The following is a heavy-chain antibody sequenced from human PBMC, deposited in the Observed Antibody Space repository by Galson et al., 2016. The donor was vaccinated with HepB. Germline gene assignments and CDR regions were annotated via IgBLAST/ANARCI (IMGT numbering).Heavy chain of an antibody. V-gene: IGHV3-30*04. CDR3: ARELSLVPGKGGHFDL. Sequence: SLRLSCAASGYRFSGQAMHWVRQAPGKGLEWVAVISYDGTYQLYADSVRGRFTISRGNFNNTLYLQMNSLRTEDTAVYYCARELSLVPGKGGHFDLWGQGTLVTVSS. CDR1: GYRFSGQA. CDR2: ISYDGTYQ. J-gene: IGHJ5*02. D-gene: IGHD6-19*01.